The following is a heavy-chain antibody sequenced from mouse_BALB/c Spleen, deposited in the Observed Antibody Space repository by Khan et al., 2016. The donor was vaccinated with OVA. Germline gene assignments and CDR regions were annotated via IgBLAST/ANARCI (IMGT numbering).Heavy chain of an antibody. J-gene: IGHJ3*01. CDR3: ARRGYDYGRGALFAY. Sequence: QVQLQQSGPGLVQPSQSLSITCTVSGFSLDNYSVHWIRQSPGKGLEWLGVIWSAGSTDYNAAFISRLTITKDNSRSPVFFNVINLQPNDTVIYYCARRGYDYGRGALFAYWGQGTLVTVSA. CDR2: IWSAGST. CDR1: GFSLDNYS. V-gene: IGHV2-2*02. D-gene: IGHD2-4*01.